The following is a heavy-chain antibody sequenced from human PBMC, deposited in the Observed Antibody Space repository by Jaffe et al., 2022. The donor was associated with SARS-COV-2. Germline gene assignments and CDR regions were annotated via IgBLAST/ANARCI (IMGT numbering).Heavy chain of an antibody. CDR3: ANLKQSGYGHAASRNFDY. V-gene: IGHV3-30*18. CDR1: GFTFSSYG. CDR2: ISYDGSNK. J-gene: IGHJ4*02. D-gene: IGHD5-12*01. Sequence: QVQLVESGGGVVQPGRSLRLSCAASGFTFSSYGMHWVRQAPGKGLEWVAVISYDGSNKYYADSVKGRFTISRDNSKNTLYLQMNSLRAEDTAVYYCANLKQSGYGHAASRNFDYWGQGTLVTVSS.